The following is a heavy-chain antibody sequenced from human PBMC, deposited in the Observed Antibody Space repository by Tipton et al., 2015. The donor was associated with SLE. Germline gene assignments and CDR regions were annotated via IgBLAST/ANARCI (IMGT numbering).Heavy chain of an antibody. J-gene: IGHJ4*02. Sequence: TLSLTCTVSGGSISSYYWSWIRQPPGKGLEWIGYIYYSGSTNYNPSLRSRVTISVDTSKNQFSLKVSSVTAADTAVYYCARQDNWNDFDYWGQGTLVTVSS. CDR1: GGSISSYY. CDR3: ARQDNWNDFDY. V-gene: IGHV4-59*08. CDR2: IYYSGST. D-gene: IGHD1-1*01.